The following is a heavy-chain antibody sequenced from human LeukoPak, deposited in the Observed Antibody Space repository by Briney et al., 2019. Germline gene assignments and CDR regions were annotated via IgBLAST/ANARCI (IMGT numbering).Heavy chain of an antibody. J-gene: IGHJ6*02. CDR3: ARDYCSSTSCYTGYYYYGMDV. CDR2: IYTSGST. Sequence: KPSQTLSLTCTVSGGSISSGSYYWRWIRQPAGKGLEWIGRIYTSGSTNYNPSLKSRVTISVDTSKNQFSLKLSSVTAADTAVYYCARDYCSSTSCYTGYYYYGMDVWGQGTTVTVSS. CDR1: GGSISSGSYY. V-gene: IGHV4-61*02. D-gene: IGHD2-2*02.